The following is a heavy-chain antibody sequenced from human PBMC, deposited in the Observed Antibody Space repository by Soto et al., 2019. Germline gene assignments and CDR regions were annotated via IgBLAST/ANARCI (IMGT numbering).Heavy chain of an antibody. CDR2: IIPILGIA. CDR1: GGTFSSYT. CDR3: ASSENDYSTFDY. V-gene: IGHV1-69*02. Sequence: SVKVSCKASGGTFSSYTISWVRQAPGQGLEWMGRIIPILGIANYAQKFQGRVTITADKSTSAAYMELSSLRSEYTAVYYCASSENDYSTFDYWGQGTLVTVSS. D-gene: IGHD3-16*01. J-gene: IGHJ4*02.